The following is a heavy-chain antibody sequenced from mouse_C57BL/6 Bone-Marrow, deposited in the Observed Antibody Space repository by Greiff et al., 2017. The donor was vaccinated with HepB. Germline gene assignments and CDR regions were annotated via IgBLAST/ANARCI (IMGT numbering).Heavy chain of an antibody. CDR1: GYTFTSYW. D-gene: IGHD1-1*01. J-gene: IGHJ1*03. CDR3: ARSNYYYSSSYWYFDV. CDR2: IHPNSGRT. Sequence: VQLQQPGAELVKPGASVKLSCKASGYTFTSYWMHWVKQRPGQGLEWIGMIHPNSGRTNYNEKFKSKATLTVDKSSSTAYLQLSSLTSEDSAVYYCARSNYYYSSSYWYFDVWGTGTTVTVSS. V-gene: IGHV1-64*01.